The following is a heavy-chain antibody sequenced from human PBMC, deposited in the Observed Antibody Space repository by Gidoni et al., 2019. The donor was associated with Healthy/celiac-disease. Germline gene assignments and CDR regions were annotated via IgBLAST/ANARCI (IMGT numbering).Heavy chain of an antibody. CDR2: IYYSGST. CDR1: GGSISSGDYY. V-gene: IGHV4-30-4*01. J-gene: IGHJ3*02. Sequence: QVQLQESGPGLVKPSQTLSLTCTVSGGSISSGDYYWRWIRQPPGKGLEWIGYIYYSGSTSYNPSLKSRVTMSVDTSKNQFSLKLSSVTAADTAVYYCARDEVRAFDIWGQGTMVTVSS. D-gene: IGHD3-22*01. CDR3: ARDEVRAFDI.